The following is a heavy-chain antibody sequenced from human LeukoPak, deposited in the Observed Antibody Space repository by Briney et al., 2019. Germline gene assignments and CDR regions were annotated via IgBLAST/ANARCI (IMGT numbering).Heavy chain of an antibody. CDR3: ASTVVTPGFDY. D-gene: IGHD4-23*01. CDR1: GGSISSSSYY. V-gene: IGHV4-39*01. J-gene: IGHJ4*02. CDR2: IYYSRST. Sequence: SETLSLTCTVSGGSISSSSYYWGWIRQPPGKGLEWIGRIYYSRSTYYNPSLKSRVTISVDTSKNQFSLKLSSVTAADTAVYYCASTVVTPGFDYWGQGTLVTVSS.